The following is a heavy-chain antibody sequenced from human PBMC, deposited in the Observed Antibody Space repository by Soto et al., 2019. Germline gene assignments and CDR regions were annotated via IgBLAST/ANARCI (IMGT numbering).Heavy chain of an antibody. D-gene: IGHD3-10*01. Sequence: EVQLVESGGGRVKPGGSLRLSCAASGFTFSSYSMNWVRQAPGKGLEWVSSISSSSSYIYYADSVKGRFTISRDNAKNSLYLQMNRLRGEDTAVYYCARNEAGDYGMDVWGQGTTVTVPS. CDR1: GFTFSSYS. V-gene: IGHV3-21*01. CDR3: ARNEAGDYGMDV. J-gene: IGHJ6*02. CDR2: ISSSSSYI.